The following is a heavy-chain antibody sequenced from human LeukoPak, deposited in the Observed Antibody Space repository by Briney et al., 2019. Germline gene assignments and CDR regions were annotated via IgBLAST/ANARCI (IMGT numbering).Heavy chain of an antibody. V-gene: IGHV3-23*01. CDR3: AKRAGYDDSSGYYLVRTY. CDR2: ISGSGGST. D-gene: IGHD3-22*01. J-gene: IGHJ4*02. CDR1: GFTFSSYA. Sequence: GGSLRLSRAASGFTFSSYAMSWVRQAPGKGLEWVSAISGSGGSTYYADSVKGRFTIYRDNSKSTLYLQMNSLRAEDTAVYYCAKRAGYDDSSGYYLVRTYWGQGTLVTVSS.